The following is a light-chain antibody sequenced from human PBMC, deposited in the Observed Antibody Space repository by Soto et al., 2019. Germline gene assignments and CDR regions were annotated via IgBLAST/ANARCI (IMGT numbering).Light chain of an antibody. Sequence: QSVLTQPPSASGTPGQRVTISCSGRSSNIGSNYVYWYQQLPGTAPKLLIYRNNQRPSGVPDRFSGSKSGTSASLAISGLRSEDEADYYCAAWDDSLSANVVFGGGTKVTVL. V-gene: IGLV1-47*01. CDR2: RNN. CDR3: AAWDDSLSANVV. CDR1: SSNIGSNY. J-gene: IGLJ2*01.